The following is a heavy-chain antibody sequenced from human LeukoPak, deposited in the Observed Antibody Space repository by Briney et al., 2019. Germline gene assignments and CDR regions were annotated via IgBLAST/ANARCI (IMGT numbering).Heavy chain of an antibody. Sequence: GGSLRLSCAASGFTFSSYSMNWVRQAPGKGLEWVSSISSSSSYIYYADSVKGRFTISRDSAKNSLYLQMNSLRDEDTAVYYCARDSMVRGTFDYWGQGTLVTVSS. CDR1: GFTFSSYS. V-gene: IGHV3-21*01. D-gene: IGHD3-10*01. CDR3: ARDSMVRGTFDY. J-gene: IGHJ4*02. CDR2: ISSSSSYI.